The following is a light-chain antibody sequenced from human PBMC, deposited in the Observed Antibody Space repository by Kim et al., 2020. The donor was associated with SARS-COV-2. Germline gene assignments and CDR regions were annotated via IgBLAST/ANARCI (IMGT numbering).Light chain of an antibody. Sequence: SSELTQDPAVSVALGQTVRITCQGDSLRSYYASWYQQKPGQAPVLVIYGKNNRPSGIPDRFSGSSSGNTASLTITGAPAEDAADYYCNSRDSSGNHWVFG. CDR2: GKN. CDR3: NSRDSSGNHWV. J-gene: IGLJ3*02. CDR1: SLRSYY. V-gene: IGLV3-19*01.